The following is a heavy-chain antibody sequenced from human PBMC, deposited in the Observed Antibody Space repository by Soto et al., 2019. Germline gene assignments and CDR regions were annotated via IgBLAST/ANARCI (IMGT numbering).Heavy chain of an antibody. Sequence: GGSLRLSCAASGFTFSSSAMTWVRQAPGKGLEWVSALSSSGGTRYYADSVKGRFTISRDNSKNTLFLQMDSLRAEDAAVYYCAKEFNGSYQDYWGLGTLVTVSS. V-gene: IGHV3-23*01. J-gene: IGHJ4*02. CDR1: GFTFSSSA. CDR3: AKEFNGSYQDY. D-gene: IGHD1-26*01. CDR2: LSSSGGTR.